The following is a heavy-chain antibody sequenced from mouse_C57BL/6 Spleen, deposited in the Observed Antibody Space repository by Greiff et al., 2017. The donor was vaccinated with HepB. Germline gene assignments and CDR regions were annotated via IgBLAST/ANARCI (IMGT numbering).Heavy chain of an antibody. J-gene: IGHJ4*01. Sequence: VQLMESGAELVRPGASVTLSCKASGYTFTDYEMHWVKQTPVHGLEWIGAIDPETGGTAYNQKFKGKAILTADKSSSTAYMELRSLTSEDSAVYYCTFYYDYDGGYAMDYWGQGTSVTVSS. D-gene: IGHD2-4*01. CDR3: TFYYDYDGGYAMDY. CDR1: GYTFTDYE. CDR2: IDPETGGT. V-gene: IGHV1-15*01.